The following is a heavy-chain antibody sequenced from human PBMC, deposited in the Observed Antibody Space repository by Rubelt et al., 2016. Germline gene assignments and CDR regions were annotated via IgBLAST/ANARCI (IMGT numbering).Heavy chain of an antibody. CDR2: IKQDGSEK. CDR1: GFTFSNYW. V-gene: IGHV3-7*01. D-gene: IGHD3-10*01. J-gene: IGHJ4*02. Sequence: EVQLVESGGGLVQPGESLSLSCSASGFTFSNYWMRWVRQAPGKGLEGGADIKQDGSEKSYVDSVKGGFTISRDDTKNSVSMQMNSLRAQDTAVYYCVRGPNYGLRTDYFDYWGQGTLVTVSS. CDR3: VRGPNYGLRTDYFDY.